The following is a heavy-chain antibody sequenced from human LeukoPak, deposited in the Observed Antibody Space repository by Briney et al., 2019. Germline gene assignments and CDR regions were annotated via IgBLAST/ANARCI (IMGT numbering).Heavy chain of an antibody. CDR3: ARVGSLEGFSYFDY. D-gene: IGHD3-10*01. Sequence: GGSLRLSCAASGFTFSSYWMSWVRQASGKGLEWVANIKQDGSEKYYVDSVKGRFTISRDNAKNSLYLQMNSLRAEDTAVYYCARVGSLEGFSYFDYWGQGTLVTVSS. CDR2: IKQDGSEK. V-gene: IGHV3-7*04. CDR1: GFTFSSYW. J-gene: IGHJ4*02.